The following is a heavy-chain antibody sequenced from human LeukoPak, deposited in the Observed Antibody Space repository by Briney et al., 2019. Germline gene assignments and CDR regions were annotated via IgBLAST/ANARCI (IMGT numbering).Heavy chain of an antibody. J-gene: IGHJ6*03. CDR3: ARSPKRKYGSGSSYYMDV. Sequence: PTEALSLTCTVSAGSISRYYWSWIRQPAGKGLEWIGRIYTSGSTNYNPSLKSRVTMSVDTSKNQFSLKLSSVTAADTAVYYCARSPKRKYGSGSSYYMDVWGKGTTVTVSS. CDR1: AGSISRYY. CDR2: IYTSGST. D-gene: IGHD3-10*01. V-gene: IGHV4-4*07.